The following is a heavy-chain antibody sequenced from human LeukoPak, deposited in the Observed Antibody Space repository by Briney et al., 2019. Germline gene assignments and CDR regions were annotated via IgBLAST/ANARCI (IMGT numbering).Heavy chain of an antibody. D-gene: IGHD5-18*01. CDR3: ARGGSWYSSGYPAVY. CDR1: GYIFTGYY. V-gene: IGHV1-2*02. Sequence: ASVKVSCKASGYIFTGYYIHWVRQAPGQGLEWMGWINPNNGGTNYAQKLQGRVTITRDTSIYTAYLDLGRLRSDDTAVYYCARGGSWYSSGYPAVYWGQGTLVTVSS. CDR2: INPNNGGT. J-gene: IGHJ4*02.